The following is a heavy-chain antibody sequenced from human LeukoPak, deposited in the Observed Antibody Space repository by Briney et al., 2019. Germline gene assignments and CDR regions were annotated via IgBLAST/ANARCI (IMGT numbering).Heavy chain of an antibody. CDR1: GYTFTDYY. CDR2: INPNSGGT. CDR3: ARVIAAASTRLDY. J-gene: IGHJ4*02. D-gene: IGHD6-13*01. V-gene: IGHV1-2*02. Sequence: ASVNVSCKASGYTFTDYYMHWVRQAPGQGLEWMGWINPNSGGTNYAQKFQGRVTMTRDTSISTAYMELSRLRSDDTAMYYCARVIAAASTRLDYWGQGTLVTVSS.